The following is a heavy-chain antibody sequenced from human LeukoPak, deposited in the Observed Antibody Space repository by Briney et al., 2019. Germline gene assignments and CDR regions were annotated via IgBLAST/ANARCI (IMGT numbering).Heavy chain of an antibody. CDR2: IYHSGST. D-gene: IGHD3-3*02. CDR3: VSRAASYYFDY. Sequence: SETLSLTCAVSGGSISSSNWWSWVRPPPGKGLEWIGEIYHSGSTNYNPSLKSRVTISVDKSKNQFSLKLSSVTAADTAVYYCVSRAASYYFDYWGQGTLVTVSS. V-gene: IGHV4-4*02. J-gene: IGHJ4*02. CDR1: GGSISSSNW.